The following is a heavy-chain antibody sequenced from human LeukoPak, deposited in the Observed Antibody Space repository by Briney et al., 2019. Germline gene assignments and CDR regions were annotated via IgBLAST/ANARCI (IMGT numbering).Heavy chain of an antibody. CDR2: IYSGGST. V-gene: IGHV3-53*01. CDR1: GFTVSSNY. Sequence: GGSLRLSCAASGFTVSSNYMSWVRQAPGKGLEWVSVIYSGGSTYYADSVKGRFTISRDNSKNTLYLQMNSLRAEDTAVYYCAKDPHYCSSTSCYVADAFDIWGQGTMVTVSS. D-gene: IGHD2-2*01. J-gene: IGHJ3*02. CDR3: AKDPHYCSSTSCYVADAFDI.